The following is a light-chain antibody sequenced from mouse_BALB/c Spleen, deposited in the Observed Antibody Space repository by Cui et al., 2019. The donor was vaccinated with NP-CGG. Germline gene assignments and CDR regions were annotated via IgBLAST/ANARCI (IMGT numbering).Light chain of an antibody. J-gene: IGLJ1*01. CDR1: TGAVTTSNY. CDR2: GTN. V-gene: IGLV1*01. Sequence: QAVVTHESATTTSHGETVTLTCRSSTGAVTTSNYANWVQEKPDHLFTGLIGGTNNRAPGVPARFSGSLIGDKAALTITGAQTEDEAIYFCALWYSNHWVFGGGTKLTVL. CDR3: ALWYSNHWV.